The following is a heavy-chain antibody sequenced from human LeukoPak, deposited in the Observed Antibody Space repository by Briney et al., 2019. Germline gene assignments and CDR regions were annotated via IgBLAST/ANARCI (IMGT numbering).Heavy chain of an antibody. CDR3: ARRRGWAEGYYSDY. Sequence: PGGSLRLSCAASGFTFSSYEMNWVRQAPGKGLEWVSYISSSGSTIYYADSVKGRFTISRDNAKNSLYLQMNSLRAEDTAVYYCARRRGWAEGYYSDYWGQGTLVTVSS. CDR1: GFTFSSYE. J-gene: IGHJ4*02. CDR2: ISSSGSTI. D-gene: IGHD6-19*01. V-gene: IGHV3-48*03.